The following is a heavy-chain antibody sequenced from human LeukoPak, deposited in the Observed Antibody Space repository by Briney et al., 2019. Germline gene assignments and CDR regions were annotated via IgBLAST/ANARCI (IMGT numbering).Heavy chain of an antibody. D-gene: IGHD3-16*02. Sequence: PGGSLRLSCAASGFTFSSYAMSWVRQAPGKGLEWVSAISGSGGSTYYADSVKGRFTISRDNSKNTLYLQMNSLRAEDTAVYYCAKDLYYDYVWGSYRYGGYFDYWGQGTLVTVSS. J-gene: IGHJ4*02. CDR2: ISGSGGST. V-gene: IGHV3-23*01. CDR3: AKDLYYDYVWGSYRYGGYFDY. CDR1: GFTFSSYA.